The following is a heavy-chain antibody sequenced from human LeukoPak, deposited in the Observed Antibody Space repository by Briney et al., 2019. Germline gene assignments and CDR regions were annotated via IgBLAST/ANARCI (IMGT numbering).Heavy chain of an antibody. CDR2: MNPNSGNT. D-gene: IGHD6-13*01. V-gene: IGHV1-8*01. CDR1: GDSFTIYF. J-gene: IGHJ5*02. Sequence: ASVKVSCKASGDSFTIYFMHWVRQAPGQRLEWMGWMNPNSGNTGYAQKFQGRVTMTRNTSISTAYMELSSLRSEDTAVYYCARGLRPQQLVQINWFDPWGQGTLVTVSS. CDR3: ARGLRPQQLVQINWFDP.